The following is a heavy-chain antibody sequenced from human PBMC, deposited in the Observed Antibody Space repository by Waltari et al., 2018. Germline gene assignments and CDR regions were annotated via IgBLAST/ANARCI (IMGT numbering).Heavy chain of an antibody. CDR1: GFTFSSYS. V-gene: IGHV3-21*01. CDR2: ISSSSTYI. CDR3: ARDSPYSGSYYKAYYFDY. D-gene: IGHD1-26*01. Sequence: EVQLVESGGGLVKPGGSLRLSCAASGFTFSSYSMNWVRQAPGQGLEWVSSISSSSTYIYYADSVKGRLTISRDNAKNSLYLQMNSLRAEDTAVYYCARDSPYSGSYYKAYYFDYWGQGTLVTVSS. J-gene: IGHJ4*02.